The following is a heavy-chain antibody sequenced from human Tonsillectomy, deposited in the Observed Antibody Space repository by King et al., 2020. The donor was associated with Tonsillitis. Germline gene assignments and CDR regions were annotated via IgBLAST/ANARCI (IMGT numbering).Heavy chain of an antibody. CDR1: GFTFSSCA. CDR3: AKGWVEMDA. D-gene: IGHD5-24*01. V-gene: IGHV3-23*04. Sequence: VQLVESGGGLVQPGGSLRLSCAASGFTFSSCAMTWVRQAPGMRLEWVSAISGSAGGTYYADSVKGRFTIPRVNSKNTLYLQMNSLRAEDTAVYYCAKGWVEMDAWGQGTLVTVSS. J-gene: IGHJ4*02. CDR2: ISGSAGGT.